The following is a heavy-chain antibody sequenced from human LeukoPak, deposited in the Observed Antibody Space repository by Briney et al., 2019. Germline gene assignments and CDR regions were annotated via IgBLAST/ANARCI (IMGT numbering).Heavy chain of an antibody. J-gene: IGHJ4*02. CDR1: GGSISSYY. CDR2: IYYSGST. V-gene: IGHV4-59*01. CDR3: ARVTGYTIEDYFDY. Sequence: SETLSLTCTVSGGSISSYYWSWIRQPPGKGLEWIGYIYYSGSTNYNPSLRSRVTISVKTSKNQFSLKLRSVTAADTAVYYCARVTGYTIEDYFDYWGQGTLVTVSS. D-gene: IGHD3-9*01.